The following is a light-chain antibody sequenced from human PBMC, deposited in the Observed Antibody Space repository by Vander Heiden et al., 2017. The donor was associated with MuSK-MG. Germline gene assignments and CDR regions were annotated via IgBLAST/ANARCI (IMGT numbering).Light chain of an antibody. J-gene: IGKJ4*01. CDR2: NAS. CDR3: QHNDNPLT. CDR1: QDISKY. Sequence: DIQMTQSTSSLSASVRDRVTITCQASQDISKYLNWYQHKPGKAPKVLIYNASNLQTGVPSRFSRGGSGTDLTFTISSLQPEEIATYCCQHNDNPLTFGGGTKVEIK. V-gene: IGKV1-33*01.